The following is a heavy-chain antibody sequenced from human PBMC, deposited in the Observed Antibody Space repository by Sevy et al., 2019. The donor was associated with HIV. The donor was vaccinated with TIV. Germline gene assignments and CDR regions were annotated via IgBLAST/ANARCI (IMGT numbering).Heavy chain of an antibody. CDR1: GYSFTNYW. CDR2: IYPGDSDT. CDR3: ARRCSGDTCTPGEVFHSPRAGFDV. J-gene: IGHJ3*01. Sequence: GESLKISCKSSGYSFTNYWIAWVRQVPGKGLEWMGIIYPGDSDTRYSPSFQGQVTISAERSITTGYLQWGSLKASDNALYFCARRCSGDTCTPGEVFHSPRAGFDVWGQGTMVTVSS. D-gene: IGHD2-15*01. V-gene: IGHV5-51*01.